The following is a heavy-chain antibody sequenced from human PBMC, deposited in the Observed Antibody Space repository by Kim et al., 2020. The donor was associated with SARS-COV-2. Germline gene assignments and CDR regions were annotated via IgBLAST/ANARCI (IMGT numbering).Heavy chain of an antibody. V-gene: IGHV1-69*13. CDR3: GVGPRIARLDV. Sequence: SVKVSCKASGGTLNNYAISWVRQAPGQGPEWMGGIIPVFKTTHYAQKFQGRFTIIADDSTTTAYMELSSLTSDDTAVYYCGVGPRIARLDVWGPGTTV. CDR1: GGTLNNYA. J-gene: IGHJ6*02. D-gene: IGHD1-26*01. CDR2: IIPVFKTT.